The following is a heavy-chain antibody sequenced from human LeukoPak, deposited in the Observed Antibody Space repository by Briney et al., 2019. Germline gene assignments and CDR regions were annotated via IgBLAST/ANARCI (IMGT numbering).Heavy chain of an antibody. V-gene: IGHV3-30*04. Sequence: GRSLRLSCAASGFTFSSYAMHWVRQAPGKGLEWVAVISYDGSNKYYADSVKGRFTISRDNSKNTLYLQMNSLRAEDTAVYYCARSPSYDSSGYYLHWGQGTLVTVSS. D-gene: IGHD3-22*01. J-gene: IGHJ4*02. CDR1: GFTFSSYA. CDR3: ARSPSYDSSGYYLH. CDR2: ISYDGSNK.